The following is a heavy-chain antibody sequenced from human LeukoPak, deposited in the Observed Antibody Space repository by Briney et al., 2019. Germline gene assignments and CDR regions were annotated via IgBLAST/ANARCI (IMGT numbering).Heavy chain of an antibody. V-gene: IGHV4-39*07. Sequence: SETLSLTCTASGGSISSSSYYWGWIRQPPGKGLEWIGSIYYSGSTYYNPSLKSRVTISVDTSKNQFSLKLSSVTAADTAVYYCARGPRDYDILTGKAYNWFDPWGQGTLVTVSS. CDR2: IYYSGST. J-gene: IGHJ5*02. CDR3: ARGPRDYDILTGKAYNWFDP. D-gene: IGHD3-9*01. CDR1: GGSISSSSYY.